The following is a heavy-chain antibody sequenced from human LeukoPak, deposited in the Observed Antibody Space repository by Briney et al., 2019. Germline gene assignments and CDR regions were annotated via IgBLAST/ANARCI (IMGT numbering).Heavy chain of an antibody. Sequence: GGSLRLSCETSGFTAGFTFSTSYMTWVRQAPGMGLEWVAEIGPDGSGPVYVDSVKGRFTISRDNAKNSLYLQMNSLRAEDTAVYYCARCDLRGYSYGPDTVLDYWGQGTLVTVSS. CDR2: IGPDGSGP. J-gene: IGHJ4*02. D-gene: IGHD5-18*01. CDR3: ARCDLRGYSYGPDTVLDY. CDR1: GFTAGFTFSTSY. V-gene: IGHV3-7*01.